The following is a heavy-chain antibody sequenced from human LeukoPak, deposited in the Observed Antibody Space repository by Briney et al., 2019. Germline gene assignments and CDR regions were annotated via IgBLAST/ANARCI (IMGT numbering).Heavy chain of an antibody. V-gene: IGHV3-74*01. Sequence: GGSLRLSCAASGFTFSGYWMHWVRQTPEKGLVWVSRINSDGSDTSYAGSVKGRFTISRDNAKDTLYLQMNSLRAEDTAVYYCTRDDYCTDGACGFDPWGQGTLVTVSS. D-gene: IGHD2-8*01. J-gene: IGHJ5*02. CDR2: INSDGSDT. CDR3: TRDDYCTDGACGFDP. CDR1: GFTFSGYW.